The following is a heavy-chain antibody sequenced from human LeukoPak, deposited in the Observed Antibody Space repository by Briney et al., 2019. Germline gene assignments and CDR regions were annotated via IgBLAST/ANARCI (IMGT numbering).Heavy chain of an antibody. J-gene: IGHJ4*02. CDR1: GITVSSNY. CDR3: ARNYVTFGTGSDY. CDR2: IYIDGTI. V-gene: IGHV3-53*01. Sequence: TGGSLRLSCAASGITVSSNYMSWVRQAPGKGLEWVSIIYIDGTIYYADSVRGRFTISRDNAKNSLYLQMNSLRAEDTAVYYCARNYVTFGTGSDYWGQGTLVTVSS. D-gene: IGHD3/OR15-3a*01.